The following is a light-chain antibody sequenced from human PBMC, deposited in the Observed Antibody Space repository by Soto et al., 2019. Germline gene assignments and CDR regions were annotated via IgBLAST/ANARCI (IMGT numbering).Light chain of an antibody. CDR3: QQYGSTPKT. V-gene: IGKV3-20*01. Sequence: ELVLTQSPGTLSLSPGERATLSCRASQSVRSSYLAWFQQKPGQAPRLLIYGASSRATGIPDRFSGSESGTDFTLTISRLEPEDFAVYYCQQYGSTPKTFVQGTKLEI. CDR1: QSVRSSY. J-gene: IGKJ2*01. CDR2: GAS.